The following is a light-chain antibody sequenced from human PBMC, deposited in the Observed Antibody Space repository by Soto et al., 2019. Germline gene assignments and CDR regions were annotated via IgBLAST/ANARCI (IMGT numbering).Light chain of an antibody. CDR3: QQSYSLPVT. CDR2: QAS. J-gene: IGKJ1*01. CDR1: QSISVW. V-gene: IGKV1-5*03. Sequence: DIQMTQSPSTLSASVGDRVTITCRASQSISVWLAWYQQKPGKAPNLLIYQASRLETGVPSRFSGSGSGTDFTLTISSLQPEDFATYYCQQSYSLPVTFGQGTKVDIK.